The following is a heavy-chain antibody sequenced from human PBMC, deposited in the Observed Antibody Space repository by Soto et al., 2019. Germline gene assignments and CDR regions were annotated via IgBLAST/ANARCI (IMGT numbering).Heavy chain of an antibody. D-gene: IGHD3-10*01. J-gene: IGHJ4*02. V-gene: IGHV1-46*03. CDR3: SRVDPGETSPFDH. CDR2: INPFDGSR. CDR1: GYIFTSYC. Sequence: ASVKVSCKASGYIFTSYCIHWVRQAPGQGLEWMGWINPFDGSRMFAQSFQGRVTMTRDTSTSTVYMEVSSLRSEGTAVYYCSRVDPGETSPFDHWGQGTLVTVSS.